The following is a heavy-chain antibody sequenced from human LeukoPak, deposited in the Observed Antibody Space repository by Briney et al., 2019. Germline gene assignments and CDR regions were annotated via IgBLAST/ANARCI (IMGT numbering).Heavy chain of an antibody. CDR2: ISGSGGST. CDR3: AKVRNYFDSSGYYYFDY. CDR1: GFTFSSYA. V-gene: IGHV3-23*01. Sequence: GGSLRLSCAASGFTFSSYAMSWVRQAPGKGLEWVSAISGSGGSTYYADSVKGRFTISRDNSKNTLYLQMNSLRAEDTAVYYCAKVRNYFDSSGYYYFDYWGQGTLVTVSS. J-gene: IGHJ4*02. D-gene: IGHD3-22*01.